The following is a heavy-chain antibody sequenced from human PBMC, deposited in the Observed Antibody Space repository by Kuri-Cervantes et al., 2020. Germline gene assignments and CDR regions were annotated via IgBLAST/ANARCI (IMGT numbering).Heavy chain of an antibody. Sequence: LRLSCAASGFTFDDYAMHWVRQAPGKGLEWVSGISWNSGSIGYADSVKGRFTISRDNSKNTLYPQMNGLRAEDTAVYYCAKGGYSYAKGNFDYWGQGTLVTVSS. CDR2: ISWNSGSI. J-gene: IGHJ4*02. CDR3: AKGGYSYAKGNFDY. D-gene: IGHD5-18*01. CDR1: GFTFDDYA. V-gene: IGHV3-9*01.